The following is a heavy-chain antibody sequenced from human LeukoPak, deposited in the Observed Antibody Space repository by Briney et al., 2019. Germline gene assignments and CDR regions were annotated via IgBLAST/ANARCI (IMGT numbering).Heavy chain of an antibody. CDR1: GFTFSSYA. V-gene: IGHV3-30*04. CDR2: ISYDGSNK. CDR3: ARGRDYFDY. J-gene: IGHJ4*02. Sequence: GRSLRLSCAASGFTFSSYAMHWVRQAPGKGLEWVAVISYDGSNKYYADSVKGRFTISRDNSKNTLYLQMNSLRAEDTAVYYCARGRDYFDYWGQGTLDTVSS.